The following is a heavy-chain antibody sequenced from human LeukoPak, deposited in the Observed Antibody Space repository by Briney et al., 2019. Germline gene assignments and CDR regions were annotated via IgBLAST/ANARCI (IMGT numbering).Heavy chain of an antibody. CDR1: GGTFSSYA. J-gene: IGHJ5*02. CDR3: ARGGVGATTLRPRIPDGWFDP. V-gene: IGHV1-69*06. D-gene: IGHD1-26*01. Sequence: GASVKVSCKASGGTFSSYAISWVRQAPGQGLEWMGGIIPIFGTANYAQKFQGRVTITADKSTSTAYMELRSLRSDDTAVYYCARGGVGATTLRPRIPDGWFDPWGQGTLVTVSS. CDR2: IIPIFGTA.